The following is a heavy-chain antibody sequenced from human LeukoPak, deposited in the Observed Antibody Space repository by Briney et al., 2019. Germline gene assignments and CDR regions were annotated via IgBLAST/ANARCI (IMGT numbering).Heavy chain of an antibody. Sequence: SETLSLTCTVSGGSIGRGDYYWSWIRQPPGKGLEWIGFIYYRGNTYYNPSLKSRVTISIDTVRDQFSLRLSSVTAADTAVYYCARVAAHWFDPWGQGTLVTVSS. CDR1: GGSIGRGDYY. V-gene: IGHV4-30-4*01. J-gene: IGHJ5*02. D-gene: IGHD6-25*01. CDR3: ARVAAHWFDP. CDR2: IYYRGNT.